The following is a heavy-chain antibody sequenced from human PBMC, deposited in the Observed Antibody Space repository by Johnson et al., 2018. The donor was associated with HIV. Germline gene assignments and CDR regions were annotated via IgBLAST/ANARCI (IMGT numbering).Heavy chain of an antibody. V-gene: IGHV3-30-3*01. D-gene: IGHD2-2*01. Sequence: QMLLVESGGGVVQPGRSLRLSCAASGFTFSSYAMHWVRQAPGKGLEWVAVISYDGSNKYYADSVKGRFTISRDTSKKTLYLQMNSLRAEDTAVYYCARDGGIGSTREDAFDIWGQGTMVIVSS. CDR3: ARDGGIGSTREDAFDI. CDR2: ISYDGSNK. CDR1: GFTFSSYA. J-gene: IGHJ3*02.